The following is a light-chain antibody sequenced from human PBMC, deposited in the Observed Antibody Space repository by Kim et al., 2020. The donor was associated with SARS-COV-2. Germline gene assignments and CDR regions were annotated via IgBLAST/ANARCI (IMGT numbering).Light chain of an antibody. V-gene: IGLV8-61*01. J-gene: IGLJ3*02. CDR1: SGSVSTSYY. Sequence: QAVVTQEPSFSVSPGGTVTLTCGLSSGSVSTSYYPSWYQQTPGQAPRTLIYSTNTRSSGVPARFFGSILGNKAALTITEAQADDESDYYCVLYMGGGISVFGGGTQLTFL. CDR2: STN. CDR3: VLYMGGGISV.